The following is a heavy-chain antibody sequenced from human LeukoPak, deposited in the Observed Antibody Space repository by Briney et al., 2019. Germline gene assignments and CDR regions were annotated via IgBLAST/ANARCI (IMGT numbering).Heavy chain of an antibody. CDR3: AKSGGYSYGYPFDY. CDR1: GFTVSSNY. Sequence: PGGSLRLSCAASGFTVSSNYMSWVRQAPGKGLEWVSVIYSGGSTYYADSVKGRFTISRDDSKNTLYLQMNSLRADDTAVYFCAKSGGYSYGYPFDYWGQGTLVTVSS. V-gene: IGHV3-66*01. D-gene: IGHD5-18*01. CDR2: IYSGGST. J-gene: IGHJ4*02.